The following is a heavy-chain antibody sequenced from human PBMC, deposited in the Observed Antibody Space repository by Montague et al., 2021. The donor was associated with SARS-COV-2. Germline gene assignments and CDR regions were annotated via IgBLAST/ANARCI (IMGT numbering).Heavy chain of an antibody. CDR3: ARGYDSSGYEY. CDR2: LKQDGSQT. J-gene: IGHJ4*02. D-gene: IGHD3-22*01. V-gene: IGHV3-7*05. CDR1: GFTFSTFW. Sequence: SLRLSCAASGFTFSTFWMTWLRQVPGKGLEWVATLKQDGSQTYYMDSVKGRFTISRDNAKNPLYLQLDSLRAEDTAVYYCARGYDSSGYEYWGQGTLVTVSS.